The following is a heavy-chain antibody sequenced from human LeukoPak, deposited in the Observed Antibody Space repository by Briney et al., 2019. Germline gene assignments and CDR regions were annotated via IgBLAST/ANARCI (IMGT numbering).Heavy chain of an antibody. CDR3: ARLVNNDNSGDPDTFDV. D-gene: IGHD2-21*02. V-gene: IGHV4-59*02. Sequence: PSETLSLTCAVSGGSVSRHYWSWIRQPPGKGLEWIGYIYYSGKTYYIPSLHNRITISVDTSNNDLSLKLTSVTAADTAVYYCARLVNNDNSGDPDTFDVWGHGTMVTVSS. J-gene: IGHJ3*01. CDR1: GGSVSRHY. CDR2: IYYSGKT.